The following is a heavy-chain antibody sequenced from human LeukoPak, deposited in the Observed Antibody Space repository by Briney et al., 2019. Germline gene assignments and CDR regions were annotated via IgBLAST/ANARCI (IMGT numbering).Heavy chain of an antibody. CDR1: GYTFTSYY. V-gene: IGHV1-2*02. CDR2: INPNSGGT. J-gene: IGHJ4*02. Sequence: ASVKVSFKASGYTFTSYYMHWVRQAPGQGLEWLGWINPNSGGTHYAQKFQGRVTMTRDTSISTAYMELRRLRSDDTAVYYCTQHLDGQLWIFDYWGQGTVVTVSS. CDR3: TQHLDGQLWIFDY. D-gene: IGHD5-18*01.